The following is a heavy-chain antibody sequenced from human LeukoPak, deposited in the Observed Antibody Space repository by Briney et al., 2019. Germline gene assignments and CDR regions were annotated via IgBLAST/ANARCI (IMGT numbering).Heavy chain of an antibody. V-gene: IGHV3-15*04. J-gene: IGHJ6*03. Sequence: ETLSLTCAVYGGSFSGYYWSWVRQAPGKGLEWVGRIESETDGGTTDYAAPVKGRFTISRDDSKNTLYLQMSSLKTEDTAVYYCTTDVFCSGGSCYRGYYYMDVWGKGTTVTVSS. CDR1: GGSFSGYY. CDR3: TTDVFCSGGSCYRGYYYMDV. CDR2: IESETDGGTT. D-gene: IGHD2-15*01.